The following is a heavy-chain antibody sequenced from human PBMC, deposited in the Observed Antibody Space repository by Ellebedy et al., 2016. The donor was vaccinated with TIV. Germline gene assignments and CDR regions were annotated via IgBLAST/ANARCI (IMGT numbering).Heavy chain of an antibody. J-gene: IGHJ6*04. CDR1: GFTFSSYS. Sequence: GESLKISXAASGFTFSSYSMNWVRQAPGKGLEWVSYISSSSSTIYYADSVKGRFTISRDNAKNSLYLQMNSLRAEDTAVYYCAKVSSGGEQPSDVWGKGTTVTVSS. V-gene: IGHV3-48*04. D-gene: IGHD6-13*01. CDR3: AKVSSGGEQPSDV. CDR2: ISSSSSTI.